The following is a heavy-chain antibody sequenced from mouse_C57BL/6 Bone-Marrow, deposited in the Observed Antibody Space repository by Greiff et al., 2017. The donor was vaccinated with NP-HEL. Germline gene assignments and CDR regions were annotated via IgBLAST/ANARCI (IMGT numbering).Heavy chain of an antibody. CDR2: ISSGGSYT. V-gene: IGHV5-6*02. CDR3: ARPGTDWFAY. Sequence: VKLVESGGDLVKPGGSLKLSCAASGFTFSSYGMSWVRQTPDKRLEWVATISSGGSYTYYPDSVKGRFTISRDNAKNTLYLQMSSLKSEDTAMYYCARPGTDWFAYWGQGTLVTVSA. J-gene: IGHJ3*01. CDR1: GFTFSSYG. D-gene: IGHD2-14*01.